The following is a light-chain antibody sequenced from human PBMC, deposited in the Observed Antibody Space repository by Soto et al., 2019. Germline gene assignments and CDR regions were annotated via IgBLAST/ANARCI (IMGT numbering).Light chain of an antibody. J-gene: IGLJ2*01. V-gene: IGLV1-44*01. CDR3: AAWDDSLNGRVV. CDR1: SSNIGRNS. CDR2: SNN. Sequence: QSVLTQPPSASGTPGQRVTISCSGSSSNIGRNSVNWYQQLPGTAPKFLIYSNNQRPSGVPDRFSGSKSGTSASLAISGLQSEDEADYYCAAWDDSLNGRVVFGGGTKLTVL.